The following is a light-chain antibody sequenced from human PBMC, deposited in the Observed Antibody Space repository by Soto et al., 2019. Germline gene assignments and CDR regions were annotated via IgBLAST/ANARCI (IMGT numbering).Light chain of an antibody. Sequence: EIVLTQSPGTLSLSPGERATLSCRASQSFTSTSLAWYQQKPGQAPRLLISGASRRAAGIPDRFSGSGSGTDFTLTISRLESEDLAVYYCQQYDSSPRTFGQGTKV. V-gene: IGKV3-20*01. J-gene: IGKJ1*01. CDR1: QSFTSTS. CDR3: QQYDSSPRT. CDR2: GAS.